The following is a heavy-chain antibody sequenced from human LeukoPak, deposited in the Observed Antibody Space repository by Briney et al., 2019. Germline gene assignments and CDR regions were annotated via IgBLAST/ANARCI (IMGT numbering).Heavy chain of an antibody. Sequence: GESLKISCKDSGYSFTSYWIGWVRQMPGKGLEWMGIIYPGDSNTKYSPSFQGQVTISADKSISTAYLQWSSLKASDTAMYYCARLHDSRTPYSFDYWGQGTLVTVSS. CDR3: ARLHDSRTPYSFDY. CDR2: IYPGDSNT. D-gene: IGHD3-16*01. CDR1: GYSFTSYW. J-gene: IGHJ4*02. V-gene: IGHV5-51*01.